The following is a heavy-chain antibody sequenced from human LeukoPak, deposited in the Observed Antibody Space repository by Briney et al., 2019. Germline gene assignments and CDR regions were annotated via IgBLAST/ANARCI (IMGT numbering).Heavy chain of an antibody. V-gene: IGHV1-69*05. J-gene: IGHJ6*03. CDR2: IIPIFGTA. D-gene: IGHD4-11*01. Sequence: GASVKVSCKASGGTFSSYAISWVRQAPGQGLEWMGRIIPIFGTANYAQKFQGRVTITTDESTSTAYIELSSLRSEDTAVYYCARDVTTRYYYYMDVWGKGATVTVSS. CDR1: GGTFSSYA. CDR3: ARDVTTRYYYYMDV.